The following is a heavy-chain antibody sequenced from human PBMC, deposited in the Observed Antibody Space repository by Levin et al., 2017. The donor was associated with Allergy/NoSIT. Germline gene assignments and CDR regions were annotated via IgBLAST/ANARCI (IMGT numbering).Heavy chain of an antibody. D-gene: IGHD4-17*01. Sequence: SETLSLTCTVSGGSISGGGHYWSWIRQHPGRGPEWIGYIHYTGSAHYSPSLQSRAIIFVDSSKNQFSLRVNSVTAADTAVYYCARAGIYGDYSYYYAMDVWGPGTTVTVSS. CDR2: IHYTGSA. CDR1: GGSISGGGHY. V-gene: IGHV4-31*03. J-gene: IGHJ6*02. CDR3: ARAGIYGDYSYYYAMDV.